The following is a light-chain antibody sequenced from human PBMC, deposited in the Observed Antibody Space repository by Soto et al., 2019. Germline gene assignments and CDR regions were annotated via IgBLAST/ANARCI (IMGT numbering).Light chain of an antibody. CDR2: RNN. CDR3: AAWDDSLSGRGV. J-gene: IGLJ1*01. Sequence: QSVLTQPPSASGTPGQKVTISCSGSSSNIGSNYVYWYQQLPGTAPKLLIYRNNQRPSGVPDRCSGSKSGNSASLAISGLRSEDEADYYCAAWDDSLSGRGVFGTGTKLTVL. CDR1: SSNIGSNY. V-gene: IGLV1-47*01.